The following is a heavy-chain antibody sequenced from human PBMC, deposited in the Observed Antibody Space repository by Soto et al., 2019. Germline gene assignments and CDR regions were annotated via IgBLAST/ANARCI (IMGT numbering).Heavy chain of an antibody. V-gene: IGHV3-11*06. CDR1: GFTFSDHY. CDR2: INPTGSYT. J-gene: IGHJ6*02. Sequence: PVGSLRLSCAASGFTFSDHYMSWIRQAPGKGLEWISYINPTGSYTHYADSVRGRFIISRDNADNSLYLQMNSLRAEDTALYYCARGHHSMDVWGQGATVSVSS. CDR3: ARGHHSMDV.